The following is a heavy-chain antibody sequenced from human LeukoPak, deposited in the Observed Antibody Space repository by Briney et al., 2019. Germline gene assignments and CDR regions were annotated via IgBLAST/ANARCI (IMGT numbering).Heavy chain of an antibody. CDR1: GYTFTSYD. V-gene: IGHV1-8*01. J-gene: IGHJ3*02. CDR3: AIDTYYDFWSGSRLGFDI. CDR2: MNPNSGNT. D-gene: IGHD3-3*01. Sequence: VSVKVSCKASGYTFTSYDINWVRQATGQGLEWMGWMNPNSGNTGYAQKFQGRVTMTRNTSISTAYMELSSLRSEDTAVYYCAIDTYYDFWSGSRLGFDIWGQGTMVTVSS.